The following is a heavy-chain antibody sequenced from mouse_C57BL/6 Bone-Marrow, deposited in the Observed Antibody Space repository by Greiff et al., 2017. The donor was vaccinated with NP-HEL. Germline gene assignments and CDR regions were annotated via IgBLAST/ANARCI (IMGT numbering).Heavy chain of an antibody. CDR2: IDPSDSET. J-gene: IGHJ3*01. Sequence: QVQLQQPGAELVRPGSSVKLSCKASGYTFTSYWMHWVKQRPIQGLEWIGNIDPSDSETHYNQKFKDKATLTVDKSSSTAYMQLSSLTSEDAAVYYCARDDYDGEAFAFWGRGTLVTVSA. CDR3: ARDDYDGEAFAF. CDR1: GYTFTSYW. V-gene: IGHV1-52*01. D-gene: IGHD2-4*01.